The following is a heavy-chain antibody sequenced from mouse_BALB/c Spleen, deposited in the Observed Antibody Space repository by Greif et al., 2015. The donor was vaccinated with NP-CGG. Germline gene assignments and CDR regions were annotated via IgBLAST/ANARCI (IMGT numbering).Heavy chain of an antibody. V-gene: IGHV1-7*01. J-gene: IGHJ1*01. D-gene: IGHD4-1*01. Sequence: VQLQQSGAELAKPGASVKMSCKASGHTFTSYWMHWVKQRPGQGLEWIGYINPSTGYTEYNQKFKDKATLTADKSSSTAYMQLSSLTSEDSAVYYCATGTYFDVWGAGTTVTVSS. CDR1: GHTFTSYW. CDR2: INPSTGYT. CDR3: ATGTYFDV.